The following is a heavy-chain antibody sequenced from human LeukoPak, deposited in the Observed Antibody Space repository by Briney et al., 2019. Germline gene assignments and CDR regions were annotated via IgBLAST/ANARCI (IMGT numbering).Heavy chain of an antibody. D-gene: IGHD3-10*01. CDR1: GGSISSSSYY. CDR3: ARDNGRYYYGSGSYYDHAFDI. J-gene: IGHJ3*02. Sequence: SETLSLTCTVSGGSISSSSYYWGWIRQPPGKGLEWIGSIYHSGSTYYNPSLKSRVTISVDTSKNQFSLKLSSVTAADTAVYYCARDNGRYYYGSGSYYDHAFDIWGQGTMVTVSS. V-gene: IGHV4-39*07. CDR2: IYHSGST.